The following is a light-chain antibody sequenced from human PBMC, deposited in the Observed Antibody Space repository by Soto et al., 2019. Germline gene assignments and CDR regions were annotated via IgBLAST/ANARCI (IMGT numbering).Light chain of an antibody. CDR3: QQYGNSPWT. CDR2: GAS. V-gene: IGKV3-20*01. J-gene: IGKJ1*01. Sequence: EIVLTQSPATLSVSPGEGATLSCRASQSVSSNLAWYQQKPGQAPRLLIYGASSRATGISDRFSGSGSGTDFTLTISRLEPEDFAVYYCQQYGNSPWTFGLGTKVDIK. CDR1: QSVSSN.